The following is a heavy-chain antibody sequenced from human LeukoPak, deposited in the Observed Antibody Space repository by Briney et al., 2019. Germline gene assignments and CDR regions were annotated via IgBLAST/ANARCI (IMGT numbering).Heavy chain of an antibody. CDR3: ARLRSDYSNYVDC. CDR1: GVTFSSYW. CDR2: IEQDGSEK. J-gene: IGHJ4*02. V-gene: IGHV3-7*01. Sequence: TGGSLRLSCAASGVTFSSYWMSWVCQAPGKGLEWVANIEQDGSEKYYVDSVKGRFTISRDNAKNSLFLQMNSLRAEDTAVYYCARLRSDYSNYVDCRGRGTLVTVSS. D-gene: IGHD4-11*01.